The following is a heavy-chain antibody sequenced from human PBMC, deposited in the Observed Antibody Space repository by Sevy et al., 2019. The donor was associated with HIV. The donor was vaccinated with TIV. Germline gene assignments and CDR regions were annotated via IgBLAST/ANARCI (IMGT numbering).Heavy chain of an antibody. J-gene: IGHJ6*02. CDR3: ARWGSSKTDYYYYGMDV. V-gene: IGHV3-21*01. CDR2: ISSSSSYI. Sequence: GGSLRLSCAASGFTFSSYNMNWVRQAPGKGLEWVSSISSSSSYIYYADSVKGRFTISRDNAKNSLYLQMNSLRAEDTAVYYCARWGSSKTDYYYYGMDVWGQGTTVTVSS. D-gene: IGHD6-6*01. CDR1: GFTFSSYN.